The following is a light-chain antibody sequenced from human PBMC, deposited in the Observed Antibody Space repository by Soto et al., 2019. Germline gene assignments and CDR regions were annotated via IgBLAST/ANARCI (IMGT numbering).Light chain of an antibody. J-gene: IGLJ2*01. CDR1: SSNIGAGYK. CDR3: QSYDSSLSGVV. CDR2: VDG. V-gene: IGLV1-40*01. Sequence: QPVLTQPPSVSGAPGQRVTISCTGSSSNIGAGYKVHWYQQLPGSAPKLLIFVDGNRPSGVPDRFSTSKSGTSASLAITGLQAGDEADYYCQSYDSSLSGVVFGGGTKLTVL.